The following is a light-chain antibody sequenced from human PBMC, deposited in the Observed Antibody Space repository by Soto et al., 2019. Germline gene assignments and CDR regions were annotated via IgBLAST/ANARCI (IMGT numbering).Light chain of an antibody. Sequence: QSVLTQSPSASASLGASAKLTCTLSGGHSSYAIAWHQQQPEKGPRYLMKLNSDGSHSKGDGIPDRFSGSSSGAERYLTISSLQSEDEADYYCQTWGTGIWVFGGGTQLTVL. CDR3: QTWGTGIWV. CDR2: LNSDGSH. CDR1: GGHSSYA. J-gene: IGLJ3*02. V-gene: IGLV4-69*01.